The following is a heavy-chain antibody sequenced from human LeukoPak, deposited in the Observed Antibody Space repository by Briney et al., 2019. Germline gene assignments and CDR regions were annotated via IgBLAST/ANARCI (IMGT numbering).Heavy chain of an antibody. Sequence: ASVKVSCKASGYTFTSYYMHWVRQAPGQGLEWMGIINPSGGSTSYAQKFQGRVTMTRDTSTSTAYMELSSLRSEDTAVYYCATSLLGYSYGQFIYYYYYGMDVWGQGTTVTVSS. V-gene: IGHV1-46*01. CDR1: GYTFTSYY. CDR2: INPSGGST. D-gene: IGHD5-18*01. CDR3: ATSLLGYSYGQFIYYYYYGMDV. J-gene: IGHJ6*02.